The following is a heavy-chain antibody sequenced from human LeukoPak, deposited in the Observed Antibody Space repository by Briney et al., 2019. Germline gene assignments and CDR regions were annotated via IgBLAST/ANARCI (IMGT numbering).Heavy chain of an antibody. Sequence: PGGSLRLSCPASGFIFGDYTMNWVRQAPGKGLEWVGFIRSEAYGGTTEYAASVKGRFTISRDDSKSIAYLQMNSLKTEDTAVYYCTRGSRTYYYYGMDVWGQGTTVTVSS. CDR2: IRSEAYGGTT. CDR3: TRGSRTYYYYGMDV. J-gene: IGHJ6*02. V-gene: IGHV3-49*04. CDR1: GFIFGDYT. D-gene: IGHD3/OR15-3a*01.